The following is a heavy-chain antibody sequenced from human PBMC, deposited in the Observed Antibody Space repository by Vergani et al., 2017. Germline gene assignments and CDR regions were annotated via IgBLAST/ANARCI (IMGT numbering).Heavy chain of an antibody. CDR3: ARPTVRGRFINAFDI. Sequence: QVQLVQSGAEVKQPGSSVKVSCKASGGTFSSYAISWVRQAPGQGLEWMGGIIPIFGTANYAQKFQGRVTITADESTSTAYMELSSLRSEGTAVYYCARPTVRGRFINAFDIWGQGTMVTVSS. D-gene: IGHD3-10*01. J-gene: IGHJ3*02. CDR2: IIPIFGTA. V-gene: IGHV1-69*01. CDR1: GGTFSSYA.